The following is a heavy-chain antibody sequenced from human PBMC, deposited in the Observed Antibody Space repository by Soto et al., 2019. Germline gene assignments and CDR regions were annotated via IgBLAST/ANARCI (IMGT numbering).Heavy chain of an antibody. V-gene: IGHV4-34*01. CDR1: GGSFSGYH. J-gene: IGHJ6*03. CDR3: ARGLIVWFGELSRRGGYYYYMDV. CDR2: INDTGNI. D-gene: IGHD3-10*01. Sequence: QVQLQQWGAGLLKPSETLSLTCAVYGGSFSGYHWTWIRQTPGKGLEWIGEINDTGNINYNPSLKSRVTIFIDPSKKQIDLKLSSVTAADTAVYYCARGLIVWFGELSRRGGYYYYMDVWGKGTTVTVSS.